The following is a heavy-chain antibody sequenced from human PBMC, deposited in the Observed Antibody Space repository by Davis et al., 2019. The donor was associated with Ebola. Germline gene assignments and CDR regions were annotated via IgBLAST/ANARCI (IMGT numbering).Heavy chain of an antibody. CDR3: ARGPYGYYDSSGYYGTFFDY. CDR1: GGSISSYY. Sequence: SETLSLTCTVSGGSISSYYWSWIRQPPGKGLEWIGYIYYSGSTNYNPSLKSRVTISVDTSKNQFSLKLSSVTAADTAVYYCARGPYGYYDSSGYYGTFFDYWGQGTLVTVSS. CDR2: IYYSGST. J-gene: IGHJ4*02. V-gene: IGHV4-59*01. D-gene: IGHD3-22*01.